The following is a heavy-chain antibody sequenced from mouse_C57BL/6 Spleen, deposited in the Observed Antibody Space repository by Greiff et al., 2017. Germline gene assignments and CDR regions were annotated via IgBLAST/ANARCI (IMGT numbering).Heavy chain of an antibody. Sequence: EVQLVESGGGLVKPGGSPKLSCAASGFTFSDYGMHWVRQAPEKGLEWVAYISSGSSTIYYADTVKGRFTISRDNAKNTLFLQMTSLRSEDTAMYYCARPYGSSPYVWGTGTTVTVSS. CDR1: GFTFSDYG. CDR2: ISSGSSTI. V-gene: IGHV5-17*01. J-gene: IGHJ1*03. D-gene: IGHD1-1*01. CDR3: ARPYGSSPYV.